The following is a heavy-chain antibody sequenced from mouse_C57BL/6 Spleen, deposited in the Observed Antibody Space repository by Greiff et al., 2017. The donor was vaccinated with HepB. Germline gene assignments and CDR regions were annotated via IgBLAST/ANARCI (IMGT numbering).Heavy chain of an antibody. CDR3: ARAGLRRSYYAMDY. Sequence: QVQLQQPGAELVKPGASVKMSCKASGYTFTSYWITWVKQRPGQGLEWIGDIYPGSGSTNYNEKFKSKATLTVDTSSSTAYMQLSSLTSEDSAVYYCARAGLRRSYYAMDYWGQGTSVTVSS. J-gene: IGHJ4*01. D-gene: IGHD2-4*01. V-gene: IGHV1-55*01. CDR1: GYTFTSYW. CDR2: IYPGSGST.